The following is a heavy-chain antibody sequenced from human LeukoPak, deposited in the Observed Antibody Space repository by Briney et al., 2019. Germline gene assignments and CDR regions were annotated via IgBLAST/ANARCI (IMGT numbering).Heavy chain of an antibody. CDR3: ARSRRDGDYLLNAFDI. Sequence: GGSLRLSCAASGFTFSDYYMSWIRQAPGKGLEWVSSISTSSIYIYYADSVKGRFTISRHNANKSLYLQMNSLRAEDTAVYYCARSRRDGDYLLNAFDIWGQGTMVTVSS. V-gene: IGHV3-11*06. D-gene: IGHD4-17*01. J-gene: IGHJ3*02. CDR2: ISTSSIYI. CDR1: GFTFSDYY.